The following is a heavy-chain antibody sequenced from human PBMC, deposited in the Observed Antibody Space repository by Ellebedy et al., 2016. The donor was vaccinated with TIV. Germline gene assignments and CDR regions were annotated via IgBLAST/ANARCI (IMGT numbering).Heavy chain of an antibody. CDR3: ARITMITYTFVH. CDR1: GDSISSGNYY. D-gene: IGHD2-2*02. Sequence: LRLSCTVSGDSISSGNYYWSWILQLPGKSLEWIGSIYYSVTTYYNPSFKNLVTISVDTSKNQFSLKLRSVTAADTAVYYCARITMITYTFVHWGQGTLVTVSS. J-gene: IGHJ4*01. V-gene: IGHV4-31*01. CDR2: IYYSVTT.